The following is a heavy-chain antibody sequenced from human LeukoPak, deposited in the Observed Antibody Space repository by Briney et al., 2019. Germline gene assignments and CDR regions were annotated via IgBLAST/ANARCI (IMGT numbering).Heavy chain of an antibody. CDR2: IKSDGTST. CDR3: ARDKAYGFDV. V-gene: IGHV3-74*01. CDR1: GFXFSSYW. Sequence: PGGSLRLSCAASGFXFSSYWMHWVRQVPGKGLVWVSRIKSDGTSTTYADSVKGRFTISRDNAKNTLYLQMNSLRAEDTAVYYCARDKAYGFDVWGQGTTVAVSS. J-gene: IGHJ6*02.